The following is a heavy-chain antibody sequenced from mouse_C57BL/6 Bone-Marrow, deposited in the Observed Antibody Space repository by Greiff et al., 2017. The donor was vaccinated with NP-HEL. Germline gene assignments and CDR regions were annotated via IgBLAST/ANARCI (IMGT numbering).Heavy chain of an antibody. CDR3: ARLSYGSSPYWYFDV. CDR1: GFTFSDYG. Sequence: EVKLVESGGGLVQPGGSLKLSCAASGFTFSDYGMAWVRQAPRKGPEWVAFISNLAYSIYYADTVTGRFTISRENAKNTLYLEMSSLRSEDTAMYYCARLSYGSSPYWYFDVWGTGTTVTVAS. CDR2: ISNLAYSI. V-gene: IGHV5-15*01. J-gene: IGHJ1*03. D-gene: IGHD1-1*01.